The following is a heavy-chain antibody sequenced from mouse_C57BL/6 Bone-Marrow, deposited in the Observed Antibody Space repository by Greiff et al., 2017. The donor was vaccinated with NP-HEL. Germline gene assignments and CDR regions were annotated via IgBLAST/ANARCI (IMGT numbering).Heavy chain of an antibody. D-gene: IGHD2-1*01. CDR1: GYTFTSYW. J-gene: IGHJ1*03. CDR3: ARGRGNYGTLYWYFDV. CDR2: INPSNGGT. Sequence: VQLQQPGTELVKPGASVKLSCKASGYTFTSYWMHWVKQRPGQGLEWIGNINPSNGGTNYNEKFKSKATLTVDKSSSTAYMQLSSLTSEDSAVYYCARGRGNYGTLYWYFDVWGTGTTVTVSS. V-gene: IGHV1-53*01.